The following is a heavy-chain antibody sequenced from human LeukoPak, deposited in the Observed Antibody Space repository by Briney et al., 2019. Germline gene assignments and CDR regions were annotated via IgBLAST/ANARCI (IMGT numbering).Heavy chain of an antibody. V-gene: IGHV3-23*01. D-gene: IGHD5-12*01. CDR3: ARGGGYDSLGY. CDR1: GFTFSSYA. Sequence: GGSLRLSCAASGFTFSSYAMSWVRQAPAKGLEWVSTISGSGGSTYYTDSVKGRFTISRDNSKNTLYLQMNSLRAEDTAVYYCARGGGYDSLGYWGQGTLVTVSS. CDR2: ISGSGGST. J-gene: IGHJ4*02.